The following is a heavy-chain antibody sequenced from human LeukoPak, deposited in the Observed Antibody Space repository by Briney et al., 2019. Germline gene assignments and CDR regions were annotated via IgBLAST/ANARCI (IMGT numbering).Heavy chain of an antibody. D-gene: IGHD1-1*01. Sequence: SETLSLTCTVSGGSISSYYWSWIRQPAGKGLEWIGRIYTTGSTNYNPSLKSRVTMSVDTSTNQFSLNLSSVTAFDTAVYYCARKPPNVGWFDPWGQGTLVTVSS. V-gene: IGHV4-4*07. CDR1: GGSISSYY. CDR2: IYTTGST. J-gene: IGHJ5*02. CDR3: ARKPPNVGWFDP.